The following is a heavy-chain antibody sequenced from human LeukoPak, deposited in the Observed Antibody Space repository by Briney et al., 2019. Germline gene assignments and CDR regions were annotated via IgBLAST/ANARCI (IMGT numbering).Heavy chain of an antibody. CDR2: INTDGSST. CDR1: GFTFSSYW. CDR3: ARDREGINDFWSGYYSTYYYYYMDV. Sequence: GGSLRLSCAASGFTFSSYWMHWVRQAPGKGLVWVSRINTDGSSTSYADSVKGRFTISRDNAKNTLYLQMNSLRAEDTAVYYCARDREGINDFWSGYYSTYYYYYMDVWGKGTTVTVSS. V-gene: IGHV3-74*01. D-gene: IGHD3-3*01. J-gene: IGHJ6*03.